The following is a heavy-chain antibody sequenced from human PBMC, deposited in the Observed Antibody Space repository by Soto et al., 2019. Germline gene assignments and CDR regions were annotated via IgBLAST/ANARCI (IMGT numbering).Heavy chain of an antibody. Sequence: ASVKVSCKVSGYTLTELSMHWVRQAPGKGLEWMGGFDPEDGETIYAQKFQGRVTMTEDTSTDTAYMELSSLRSEDTAVYYCATYDLVFGEQQLVTPFDYWGQGTLVTVSS. J-gene: IGHJ4*02. CDR2: FDPEDGET. CDR1: GYTLTELS. V-gene: IGHV1-24*01. D-gene: IGHD6-13*01. CDR3: ATYDLVFGEQQLVTPFDY.